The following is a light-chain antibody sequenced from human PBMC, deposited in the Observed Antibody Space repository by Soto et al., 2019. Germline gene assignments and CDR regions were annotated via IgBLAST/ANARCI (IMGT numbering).Light chain of an antibody. J-gene: IGKJ2*01. CDR2: GAS. CDR3: EQYNNWPPYT. Sequence: EIVMTQSPATLSVSPGERATLSCRASQSVSSNLAWYQQKPGQAPRLLIYGASTRYTGIPARFSGSGSGTEFTLTISSLQSEDFAVYDCEQYNNWPPYTFGQGTKLEIK. CDR1: QSVSSN. V-gene: IGKV3D-15*01.